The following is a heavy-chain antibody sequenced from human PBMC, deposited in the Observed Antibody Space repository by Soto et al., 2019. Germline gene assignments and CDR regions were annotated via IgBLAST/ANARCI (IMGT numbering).Heavy chain of an antibody. D-gene: IGHD3-10*01. J-gene: IGHJ4*02. CDR1: GFTFSSYA. CDR3: AKDISLVDMVREFDY. Sequence: GGSLRLSCAASGFTFSSYAMSWVRQAPGKGLEWVSAISGSGGSTYYADSVKGRFTISRDNSKNTLYLQMNSLRAEDTAVYYCAKDISLVDMVREFDYWGQGTLVTVSS. CDR2: ISGSGGST. V-gene: IGHV3-23*01.